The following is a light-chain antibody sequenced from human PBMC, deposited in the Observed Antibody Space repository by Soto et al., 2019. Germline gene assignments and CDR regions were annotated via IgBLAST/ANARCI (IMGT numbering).Light chain of an antibody. Sequence: DLQMTQSPSTLSASVGDRVTITCRASQSLGIWLAWHQQKPGKAPKLLIYDASTLKSGVPSRFSGSGSGTKFTLTISSLQPDDFATYYCQEYNSYSGTFGQGTKVEVK. CDR1: QSLGIW. V-gene: IGKV1-5*01. CDR3: QEYNSYSGT. CDR2: DAS. J-gene: IGKJ1*01.